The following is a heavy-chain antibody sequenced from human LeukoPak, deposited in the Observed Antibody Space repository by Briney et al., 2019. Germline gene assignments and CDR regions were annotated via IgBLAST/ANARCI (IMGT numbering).Heavy chain of an antibody. CDR2: ISLGNSTM. CDR1: GFTFTNYA. V-gene: IGHV3-48*01. J-gene: IGHJ4*02. D-gene: IGHD4-17*01. CDR3: ARVTDGDYPDY. Sequence: GGSLRLSCAASGFTFTNYAMSWVRQAPGKGLEWISYISLGNSTMFYADSVKGRFTISRDNSKNTLYLQMSSLRAEDTAVYYCARVTDGDYPDYWGQGTLVTVSS.